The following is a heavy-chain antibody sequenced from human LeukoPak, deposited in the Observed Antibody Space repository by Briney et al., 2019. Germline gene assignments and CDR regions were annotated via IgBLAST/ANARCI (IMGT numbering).Heavy chain of an antibody. J-gene: IGHJ4*02. CDR3: ARDRTTMVRGDFSFDY. CDR2: INPSGGST. V-gene: IGHV1-46*01. CDR1: GYTFTSYY. D-gene: IGHD3-10*01. Sequence: ASVKVSCKASGYTFTSYYMHWVRQAPGQGLEWMGIINPSGGSTSYAQKFQGRVTMTRDTSTSTVYMELSSLRSEDTAVYYCARDRTTMVRGDFSFDYWGQGTPVTVSS.